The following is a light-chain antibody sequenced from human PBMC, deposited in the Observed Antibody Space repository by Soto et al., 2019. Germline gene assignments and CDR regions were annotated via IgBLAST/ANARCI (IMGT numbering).Light chain of an antibody. V-gene: IGKV1-33*01. CDR2: DAP. CDR3: QQYDNLLLT. J-gene: IGKJ4*01. Sequence: DIQMTQSPSSLSASLGDSVTITCQASHDISNYLNWYQHKPGKAPKLLIYDAPNLEAGVPSRFSGSGSGTDFVFTISNLQPEDIATYYCQQYDNLLLTFGGGTKVEIK. CDR1: HDISNY.